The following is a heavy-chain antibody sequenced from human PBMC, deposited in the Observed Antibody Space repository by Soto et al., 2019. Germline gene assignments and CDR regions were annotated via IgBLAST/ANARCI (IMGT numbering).Heavy chain of an antibody. J-gene: IGHJ5*02. D-gene: IGHD6-13*01. V-gene: IGHV4-31*03. Sequence: SETLSLTCTVSGGSISSGGYYWSWIRQHPGKGLEWIGYIYYSGSTYYNPSLKSRVTISVDTSKNQFSLKLSSVTAADTAVYYCARHGSGYEDSSSWYQNNWFDPWGQGTLVTVSS. CDR1: GGSISSGGYY. CDR3: ARHGSGYEDSSSWYQNNWFDP. CDR2: IYYSGST.